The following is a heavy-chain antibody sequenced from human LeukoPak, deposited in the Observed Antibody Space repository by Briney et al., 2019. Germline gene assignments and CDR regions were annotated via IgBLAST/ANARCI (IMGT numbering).Heavy chain of an antibody. CDR3: ARSPLAYCSSTSCPDRVYYYYYYVDV. CDR1: GGTFSSYA. Sequence: SVKVSCKASGGTFSSYAISWVRQAPGQGLEWMGGIIPIFGTANYAQKFQGRVTITADESTSTAYMELSSLRSEDTAVYYCARSPLAYCSSTSCPDRVYYYYYYVDVWGKGTTVTVSS. CDR2: IIPIFGTA. J-gene: IGHJ6*03. V-gene: IGHV1-69*13. D-gene: IGHD2-2*01.